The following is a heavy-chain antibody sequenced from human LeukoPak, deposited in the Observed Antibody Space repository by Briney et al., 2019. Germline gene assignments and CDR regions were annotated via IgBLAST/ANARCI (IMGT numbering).Heavy chain of an antibody. D-gene: IGHD3-10*01. J-gene: IGHJ4*02. V-gene: IGHV5-51*01. CDR1: GYSFTSFW. CDR3: ARRRSSTLIDY. Sequence: GESLKISCKASGYSFTSFWIGWVRQMPGKGLEWMGIIYPGDSDTTYSPSFQGQVTISADKSLSTAYLQWSSLKASDTAMYFCARRRSSTLIDYWGQGTLVTVSS. CDR2: IYPGDSDT.